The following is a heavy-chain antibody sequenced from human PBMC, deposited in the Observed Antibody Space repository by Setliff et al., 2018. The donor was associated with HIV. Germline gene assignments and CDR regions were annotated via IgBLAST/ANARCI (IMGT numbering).Heavy chain of an antibody. V-gene: IGHV4-39*01. CDR1: GVTFSSNNYY. J-gene: IGHJ5*02. CDR3: ATYADRESNRFDP. CDR2: IYYSGST. Sequence: PSETLSLTCAVSGVTFSSNNYYWSWIRQPPGKGLEWIGSIYYSGSTYYNPSLKSRVTISVDTSKNQFSLKLSSVTAADTAVYYCATYADRESNRFDPWGQGILVTVSS. D-gene: IGHD3-10*01.